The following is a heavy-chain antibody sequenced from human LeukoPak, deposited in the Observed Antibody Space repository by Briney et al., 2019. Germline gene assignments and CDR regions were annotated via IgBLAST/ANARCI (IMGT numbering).Heavy chain of an antibody. V-gene: IGHV1-8*01. D-gene: IGHD3-22*01. CDR1: GYTFTTHD. CDR2: MNPNSGDA. J-gene: IGHJ4*02. CDR3: ARGLGDYYDTSDFYYAVPAH. Sequence: GASVKVSCKASGYTFTTHDITWVRQATGQGLEWMGWMNPNSGDAAYAQTFQGRVAMTRDTSISTAYMELSSLRSEDTAVYYCARGLGDYYDTSDFYYAVPAHWGQGTLVTVSS.